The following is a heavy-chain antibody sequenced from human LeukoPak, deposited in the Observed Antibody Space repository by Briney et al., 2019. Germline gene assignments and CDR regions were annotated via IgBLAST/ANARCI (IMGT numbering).Heavy chain of an antibody. D-gene: IGHD3-10*01. J-gene: IGHJ4*02. CDR2: TSFDGGKN. Sequence: GRSLRLSCAASGFIFRSYAMNWVRQAPGKGLEWVAGTSFDGGKNFYVDSVKGRFTIPRDNSNNTVYLQMNSLRPEDTAVYYCARALTMFRGVPNLDSWGQGTLVTVSS. CDR1: GFIFRSYA. CDR3: ARALTMFRGVPNLDS. V-gene: IGHV3-30*04.